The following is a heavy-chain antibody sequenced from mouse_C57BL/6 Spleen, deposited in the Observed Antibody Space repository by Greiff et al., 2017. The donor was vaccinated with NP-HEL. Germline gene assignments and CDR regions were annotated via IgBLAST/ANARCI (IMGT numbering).Heavy chain of an antibody. CDR2: IWTGGGT. Sequence: QVQLQQSGPGLVAPSQSLSITCTVSGFSLTSYAISWVRQPPGKGLEWLGVIWTGGGTNYNSALKSRLSISKDNSKSQVFLKMNSLQTDDTARYYCAFSYYYGSSYDAMDYWGQGTSVTVSS. J-gene: IGHJ4*01. V-gene: IGHV2-9-1*01. D-gene: IGHD1-1*01. CDR1: GFSLTSYA. CDR3: AFSYYYGSSYDAMDY.